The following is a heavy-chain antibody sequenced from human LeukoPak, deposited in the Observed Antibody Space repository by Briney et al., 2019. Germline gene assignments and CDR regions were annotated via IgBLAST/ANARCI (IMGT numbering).Heavy chain of an antibody. CDR1: GFTFSSYW. V-gene: IGHV3-74*01. CDR3: ARVYVWGNYRHIDY. CDR2: INSDGSST. J-gene: IGHJ4*02. Sequence: GGSLRVSCAASGFTFSSYWMHWVRQAPGKGLVWVSRINSDGSSTNYADSVKGRFTISRDNAKNTLYLQMNSLRVEDTAVYYCARVYVWGNYRHIDYWGQGTLVTVSS. D-gene: IGHD3-16*02.